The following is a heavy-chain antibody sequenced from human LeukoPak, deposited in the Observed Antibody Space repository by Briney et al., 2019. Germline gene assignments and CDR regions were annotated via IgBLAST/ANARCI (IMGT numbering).Heavy chain of an antibody. CDR2: INPSGGST. CDR3: ARVGIVGPKGAFDI. D-gene: IGHD1-26*01. Sequence: ASVKVSCKASGYTFANYYIHLVRQAPGQGLEWMGLINPSGGSTNYAQKFQGRVTLTRDMSTSTVYMDLSSLKSEDTATYYCARVGIVGPKGAFDIWGQGTVVTVSS. V-gene: IGHV1-46*01. CDR1: GYTFANYY. J-gene: IGHJ3*02.